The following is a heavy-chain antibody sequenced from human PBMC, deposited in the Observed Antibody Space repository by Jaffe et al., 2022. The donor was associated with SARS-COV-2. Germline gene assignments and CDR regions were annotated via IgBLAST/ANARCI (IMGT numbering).Heavy chain of an antibody. CDR3: ARGGEGLVYSSGWYGGVGYGMDV. Sequence: EVQLVESGGGLVQPGGSLRLSCAASGFTFSSYAMHWVRQAPGKGLEYVSAISSNGGSTYYANSVKGRFTISRDNSKNTLYLQMGSLRAEDMAVYYCARGGEGLVYSSGWYGGVGYGMDVWGQGTTVTVSS. CDR2: ISSNGGST. CDR1: GFTFSSYA. J-gene: IGHJ6*02. V-gene: IGHV3-64*01. D-gene: IGHD6-19*01.